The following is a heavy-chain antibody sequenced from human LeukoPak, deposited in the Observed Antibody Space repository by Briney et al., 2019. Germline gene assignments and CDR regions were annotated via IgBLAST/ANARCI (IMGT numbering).Heavy chain of an antibody. V-gene: IGHV1-69*13. CDR3: ARLHSRSWFDP. CDR2: IIPIFGTA. Sequence: ASVTVSCTASGGTFSSYAISWVRQAPGQGLEWMRGIIPIFGTANYAQKFQGRVTITADESTSTAYMELSSLRSEDTAVYYCARLHSRSWFDPWGQGTLVTVSS. CDR1: GGTFSSYA. J-gene: IGHJ5*02. D-gene: IGHD3-10*01.